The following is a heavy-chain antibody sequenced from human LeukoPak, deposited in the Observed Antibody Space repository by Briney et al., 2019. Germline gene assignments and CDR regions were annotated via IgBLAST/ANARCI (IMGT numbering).Heavy chain of an antibody. Sequence: GGSLRLSCAASGFTFSSYSMDWVRQAPGKGLEWVSYISSSSSPIYYADSVKGRFAISRDNSKNTLYLHMNSLRAEDTAVYYCAAQKRGTSRPYYFDYWGQGTLLTVSS. D-gene: IGHD3-16*02. CDR2: ISSSSSPI. V-gene: IGHV3-48*01. CDR1: GFTFSSYS. CDR3: AAQKRGTSRPYYFDY. J-gene: IGHJ4*02.